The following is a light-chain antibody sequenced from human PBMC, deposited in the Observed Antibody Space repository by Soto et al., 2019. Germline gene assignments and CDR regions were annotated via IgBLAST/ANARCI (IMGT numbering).Light chain of an antibody. J-gene: IGKJ2*01. CDR1: EKIVNW. Sequence: DIQMTQSPSTLSASVGDTVTITCRASEKIVNWMAWYQQTPGKAPKLLIYQGSSLRSGVPSRFSGSGYGADFTLTITRLQPDDFAVYYCQQYNTYPYTFGQGTKLEI. CDR3: QQYNTYPYT. CDR2: QGS. V-gene: IGKV1-5*03.